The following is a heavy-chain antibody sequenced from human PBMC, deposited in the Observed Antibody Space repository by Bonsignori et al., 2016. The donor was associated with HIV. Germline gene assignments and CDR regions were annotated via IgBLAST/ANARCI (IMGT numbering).Heavy chain of an antibody. V-gene: IGHV3-21*01. CDR3: ARMGDYYDSSGYYGGWY. D-gene: IGHD3-22*01. CDR2: ISSSSSYI. Sequence: GGSLRLSCAASGFTFSSYSMNWVRQAPGKGLEWVSSISSSSSYIYYADSVKGRFTISRDNAKNSLYLQMNSLRAEDTAVYYCARMGDYYDSSGYYGGWYWGQGTLVTVSS. J-gene: IGHJ4*02. CDR1: GFTFSSYS.